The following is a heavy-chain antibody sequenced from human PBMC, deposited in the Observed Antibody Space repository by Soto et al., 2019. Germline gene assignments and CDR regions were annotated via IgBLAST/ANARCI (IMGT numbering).Heavy chain of an antibody. CDR3: AKSNWNYVPKSHFDY. J-gene: IGHJ4*02. CDR2: ISYDGSNK. Sequence: GGSLRLSCAASGFTFSSYGMHWVRQAPGKGLEWVAVISYDGSNKYYADSVKGRFTISRDNSKNTLYLQMNSLRAEDTAVYYCAKSNWNYVPKSHFDYWGQGTLVTVSS. CDR1: GFTFSSYG. V-gene: IGHV3-30*18. D-gene: IGHD1-7*01.